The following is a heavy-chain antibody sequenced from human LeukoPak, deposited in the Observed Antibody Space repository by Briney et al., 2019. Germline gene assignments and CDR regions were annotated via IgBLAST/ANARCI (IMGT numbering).Heavy chain of an antibody. Sequence: SETLSLTCTVSGGSISSHYWSWIRQPPGKGLEWIGYIYYSGSTNYNPSLKSRVTISVDTSKNQFSLKLSSVTAADTAVYYGARGLLGRFFEWCSSYYYYYRDVWGKGTTVSVFS. CDR3: ARGLLGRFFEWCSSYYYYYRDV. CDR1: GGSISSHY. CDR2: IYYSGST. D-gene: IGHD3-3*01. V-gene: IGHV4-59*11. J-gene: IGHJ6*03.